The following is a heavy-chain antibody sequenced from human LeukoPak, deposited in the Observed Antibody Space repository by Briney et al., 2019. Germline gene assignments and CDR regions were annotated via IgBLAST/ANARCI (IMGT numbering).Heavy chain of an antibody. CDR1: GGSISSRY. Sequence: SETLSITCVVCGGSISSRYWSWFRHPPREGLEWIGDSFYCCSTTYYPSLHRRVAILVVTLKNQFFLKLSSFIAAATDVYYCARDSSKAYYDFWSGNYSHYYYYMDVWGKGTTVTVSS. D-gene: IGHD3-3*01. V-gene: IGHV4-59*11. CDR2: SFYCCST. J-gene: IGHJ6*03. CDR3: ARDSSKAYYDFWSGNYSHYYYYMDV.